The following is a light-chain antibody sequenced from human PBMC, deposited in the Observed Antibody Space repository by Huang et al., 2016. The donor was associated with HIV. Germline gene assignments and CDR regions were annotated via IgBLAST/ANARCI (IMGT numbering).Light chain of an antibody. Sequence: EIMVTQSPATLSVSPGERVTLSCRASQNVNSKLAWYQQKPGQAPRLLFYGASTRSPDVPARFSCGGSGTDYVLNISRVQSDDFALYYCQQYNNWPPWTFGQGTKVEVK. CDR1: QNVNSK. V-gene: IGKV3-15*01. J-gene: IGKJ1*01. CDR3: QQYNNWPPWT. CDR2: GAS.